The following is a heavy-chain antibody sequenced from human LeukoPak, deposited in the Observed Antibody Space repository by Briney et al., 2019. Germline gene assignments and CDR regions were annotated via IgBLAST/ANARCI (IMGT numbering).Heavy chain of an antibody. V-gene: IGHV4-38-2*01. CDR2: IYHSGST. D-gene: IGHD3-3*01. CDR3: ARLVEEFFGPYYLDY. Sequence: SETLSLTCAVSGYSISSGYYWGWIRQPPGKGLEWIGTIYHSGSTYYYPSLKSRVTISVDTSKNQFSLKLSSVTAADTAVYYCARLVEEFFGPYYLDYWGRGTLVTVSS. CDR1: GYSISSGYY. J-gene: IGHJ4*02.